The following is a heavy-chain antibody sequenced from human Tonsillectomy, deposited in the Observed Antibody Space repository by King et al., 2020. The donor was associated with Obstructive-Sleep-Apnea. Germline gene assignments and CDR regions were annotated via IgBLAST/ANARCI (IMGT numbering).Heavy chain of an antibody. CDR2: ISYDGSNK. Sequence: VQLVESGGGVVQPGRSLRLSCAASGFTFSSYAMHWVRQAPGKGLEWVAVISYDGSNKYYADSVKGRFTISRDNSKNTLYLQMNSLRAEDTAVYYCAREQGYFDWLLYGFFDYWGQETLVTVSS. CDR1: GFTFSSYA. D-gene: IGHD3-9*01. V-gene: IGHV3-30*04. CDR3: AREQGYFDWLLYGFFDY. J-gene: IGHJ4*02.